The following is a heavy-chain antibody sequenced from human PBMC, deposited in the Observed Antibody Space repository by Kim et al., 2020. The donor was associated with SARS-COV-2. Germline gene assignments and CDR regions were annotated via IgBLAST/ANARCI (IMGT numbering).Heavy chain of an antibody. V-gene: IGHV4-34*01. CDR1: GGSFSGYY. D-gene: IGHD6-6*01. J-gene: IGHJ4*02. CDR2: INHSGST. Sequence: SETLSLTCAVYGGSFSGYYWSWIRQPPGKGLEWIGEINHSGSTNYNPSLKSRVTISVDTSKNQFSLKLSSVTAADTAVYYCARGLREFSWGSSWILPPYYFDYWGQGTLVTVSS. CDR3: ARGLREFSWGSSWILPPYYFDY.